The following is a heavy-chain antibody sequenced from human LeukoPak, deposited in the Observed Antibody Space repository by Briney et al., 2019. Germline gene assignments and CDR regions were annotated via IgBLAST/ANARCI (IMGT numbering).Heavy chain of an antibody. V-gene: IGHV1-69*05. CDR1: GGTFSSYA. D-gene: IGHD2-2*01. J-gene: IGHJ1*01. CDR3: ARGGYCSSTSCYAEYFQH. Sequence: GASVKVSCKASGGTFSSYAISWVRQAPGQGLEWMGGIIPIFGTANYAQKFQGRVTITTDESTGTAYMELSSLRSEDTAVYYCARGGYCSSTSCYAEYFQHWGQGTLVTVSS. CDR2: IIPIFGTA.